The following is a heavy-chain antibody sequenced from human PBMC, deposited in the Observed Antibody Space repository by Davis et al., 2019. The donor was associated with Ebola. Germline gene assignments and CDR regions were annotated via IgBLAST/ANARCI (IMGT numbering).Heavy chain of an antibody. V-gene: IGHV3-30*04. CDR1: GFTFSSYA. J-gene: IGHJ4*02. CDR2: ISYDGSNK. D-gene: IGHD2-2*02. Sequence: PGGSLRLSCAASGFTFSSYAMHWVRQAPGKGLEWVAVISYDGSNKYYADSVKGRFTISRDNSKNTLYLQMNSLRAEDTAVYYCARDGYCSSTSCYTDYFDYWGQGTLVTVSS. CDR3: ARDGYCSSTSCYTDYFDY.